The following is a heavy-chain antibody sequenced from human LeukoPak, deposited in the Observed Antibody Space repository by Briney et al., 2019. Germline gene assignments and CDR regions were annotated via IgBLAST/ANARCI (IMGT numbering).Heavy chain of an antibody. D-gene: IGHD5-12*01. CDR1: GGSFSGYY. CDR2: INHSGST. J-gene: IGHJ6*03. CDR3: ARQGIVATIYYYYYYMDV. Sequence: PSETLSLTCAVYGGSFSGYYWSWIRQPPGKGLEWIGEINHSGSTNYNPSLKSRVTISVDTSKNQFSLKLSSVTAADTAVYYCARQGIVATIYYYYYYMDVWGKGTTVTVSS. V-gene: IGHV4-34*01.